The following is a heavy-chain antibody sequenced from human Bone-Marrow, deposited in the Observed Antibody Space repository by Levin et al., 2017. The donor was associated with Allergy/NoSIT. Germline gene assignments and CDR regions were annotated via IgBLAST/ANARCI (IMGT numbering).Heavy chain of an antibody. CDR1: GASISSYY. V-gene: IGHV4-59*01. CDR2: IYYSGST. Sequence: PSETLSLTCTVSGASISSYYWSWIRQPPGKGLEWIGYIYYSGSTNYSPSLKSRVTISVDTSKNQFSLKLSSVTAADTAVYYCARGYFDSSFPPRSWGQGTMVTVSS. D-gene: IGHD3-22*01. CDR3: ARGYFDSSFPPRS. J-gene: IGHJ3*01.